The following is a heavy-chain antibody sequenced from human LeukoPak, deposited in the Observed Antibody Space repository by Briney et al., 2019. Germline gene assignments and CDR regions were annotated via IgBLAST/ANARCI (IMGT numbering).Heavy chain of an antibody. Sequence: GGSLRLSCAASGFTFSSYWMSWVRQAPGKGLEWVANIKQDGSEKYYVDSVKGRFTISRDNAKNSLYLQMSGLRAEDTAVYYCARGSTTMTKWKGFDPWGQGTLVTVSS. V-gene: IGHV3-7*01. D-gene: IGHD3-22*01. CDR2: IKQDGSEK. CDR3: ARGSTTMTKWKGFDP. J-gene: IGHJ5*02. CDR1: GFTFSSYW.